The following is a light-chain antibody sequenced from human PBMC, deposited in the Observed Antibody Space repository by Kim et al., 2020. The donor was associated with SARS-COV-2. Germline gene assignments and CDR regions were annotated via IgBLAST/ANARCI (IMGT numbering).Light chain of an antibody. Sequence: SVRLTCTLSSGHSTYTIAWYQQQPDKSPRYLMKVYSDGRHVKGDGIPDRLSGSSSGPQRYLTISSLQSEDEADYYCQTWGSGTVVFGGGTQLTVL. CDR1: SGHSTYT. V-gene: IGLV4-69*01. CDR3: QTWGSGTVV. J-gene: IGLJ2*01. CDR2: VYSDGRH.